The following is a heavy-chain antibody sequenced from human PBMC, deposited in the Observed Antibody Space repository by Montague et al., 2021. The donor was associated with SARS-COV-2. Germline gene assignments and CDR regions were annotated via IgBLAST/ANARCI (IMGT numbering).Heavy chain of an antibody. Sequence: SLRLSCAASGFTFSDYYLNWIRQAPGKGLEWVSYISSSGITKYYADSAKGRFTISRDNAKKSLHLQMNSLRAEDTAVYYCAAGYYVWGSYRSFDYWGQGTLLTVSS. J-gene: IGHJ4*02. CDR3: AAGYYVWGSYRSFDY. D-gene: IGHD3-16*02. CDR2: ISSSGITK. CDR1: GFTFSDYY. V-gene: IGHV3-11*01.